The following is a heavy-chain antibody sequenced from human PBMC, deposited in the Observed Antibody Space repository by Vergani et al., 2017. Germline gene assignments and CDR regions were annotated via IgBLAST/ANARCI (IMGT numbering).Heavy chain of an antibody. J-gene: IGHJ4*02. V-gene: IGHV2-5*01. Sequence: QITLKESGPTLVKPTQTLTLTCTFSGFSLSTSGVGVGWIRQSPGKALEWLALIYWNDDKGYSPSLKSRVTITKDTSKNQVVLTMTNMDPVDTATYYCAHTYYDFWSGYYGLDYWDQGTLVTVSS. CDR2: IYWNDDK. CDR3: AHTYYDFWSGYYGLDY. CDR1: GFSLSTSGVG. D-gene: IGHD3-3*01.